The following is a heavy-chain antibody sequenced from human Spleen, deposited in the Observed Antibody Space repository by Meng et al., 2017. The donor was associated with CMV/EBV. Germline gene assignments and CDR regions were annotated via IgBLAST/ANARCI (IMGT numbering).Heavy chain of an antibody. CDR2: ISGYNGKT. V-gene: IGHV1-18*01. Sequence: FTRYGISWVRQAPGQGLEWMGWISGYNGKTNYAHKVQDRITLTTDTSTSTAYMELRSLRSDDTAVYYCARDSGPIFGAVIIAIPFDYWGQGSLVTVSS. J-gene: IGHJ4*02. D-gene: IGHD3-3*01. CDR3: ARDSGPIFGAVIIAIPFDY. CDR1: FTRYG.